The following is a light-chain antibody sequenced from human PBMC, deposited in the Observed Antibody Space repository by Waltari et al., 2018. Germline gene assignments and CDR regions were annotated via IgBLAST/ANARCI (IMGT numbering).Light chain of an antibody. CDR3: QQYDNLPVT. V-gene: IGKV1-33*01. CDR1: QDISKY. J-gene: IGKJ1*01. Sequence: DIQMTQSPSSLSASVRDRVTITCQASQDISKYLSWYQQKPGKAPKLLIYGASNLETGVPSMFSGSGSRTDFTFTISSLQPEDVATYYCQQYDNLPVTFAQGTKVEIK. CDR2: GAS.